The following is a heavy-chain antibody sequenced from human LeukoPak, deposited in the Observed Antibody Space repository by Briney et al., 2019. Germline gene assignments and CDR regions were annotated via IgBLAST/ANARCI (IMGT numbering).Heavy chain of an antibody. Sequence: GGSLRLSCAASGFTFSTYWMSWVRQAPGKGLEWVANIKQDGSDKFYVDSVRGRFTISRDNAKNSMYLQMNSLRAEDTAVYYCARVLPVASRDYWGQGTLVTVSS. CDR1: GFTFSTYW. J-gene: IGHJ4*02. CDR3: ARVLPVASRDY. D-gene: IGHD2-2*01. CDR2: IKQDGSDK. V-gene: IGHV3-7*01.